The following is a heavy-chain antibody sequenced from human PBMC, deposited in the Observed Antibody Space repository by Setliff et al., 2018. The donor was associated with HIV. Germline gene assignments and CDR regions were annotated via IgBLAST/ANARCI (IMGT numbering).Heavy chain of an antibody. CDR2: ISSKRTSI. D-gene: IGHD6-19*01. CDR3: ARAVHSGWYYFDY. CDR1: GFTFGDFC. V-gene: IGHV3-21*05. Sequence: GGSLRLSCETSGFTFGDFCMNWVRQAPGKGLEWISYISSKRTSIYYADSLKGRFTISRDNAKNSLYLQMNSLRAEDTAVYYCARAVHSGWYYFDYWGQGTLVTVSS. J-gene: IGHJ4*02.